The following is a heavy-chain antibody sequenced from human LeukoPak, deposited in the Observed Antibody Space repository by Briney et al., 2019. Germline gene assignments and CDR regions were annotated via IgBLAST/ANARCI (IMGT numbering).Heavy chain of an antibody. CDR1: GYTFTGYY. CDR2: INPNSGGT. Sequence: ASVKVSCKASGYTFTGYYMHWVRQAPGQGLEWMGRINPNSGGTNYAQKFQGRVTMTRDTSISTAYMELSRLRSDDTAVYYRARVGPYGSGSDYDYWGQGTLVTVSS. D-gene: IGHD3-10*01. V-gene: IGHV1-2*06. CDR3: ARVGPYGSGSDYDY. J-gene: IGHJ4*02.